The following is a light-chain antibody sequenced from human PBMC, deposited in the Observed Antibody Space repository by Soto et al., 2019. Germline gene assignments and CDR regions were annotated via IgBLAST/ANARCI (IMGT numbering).Light chain of an antibody. V-gene: IGKV1-5*03. J-gene: IGKJ4*01. CDR3: QQYESYPMT. Sequence: DSQMTQYPSTLSASLGDRVTITCRASQSISSWLAWYQQKPGQAPKLLISTASTLHSGVPPMFSGSGSGTEFTLTISSLQPDDFATYYCQQYESYPMTFGGGTKVEIK. CDR2: TAS. CDR1: QSISSW.